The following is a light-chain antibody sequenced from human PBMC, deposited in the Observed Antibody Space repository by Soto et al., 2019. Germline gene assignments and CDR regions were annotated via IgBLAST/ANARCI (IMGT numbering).Light chain of an antibody. J-gene: IGKJ3*01. CDR1: QSVSSY. CDR3: QQRSNWPPNFT. Sequence: EIVLTQSPATLSLSPGERATLSCMASQSVSSYLAWYQQKPGQAPRLLIYDASNRATGIPARFSGSGSGTDFTLTTSSLEPEDFAVYYFQQRSNWPPNFTFGPGTKVDIK. V-gene: IGKV3-11*01. CDR2: DAS.